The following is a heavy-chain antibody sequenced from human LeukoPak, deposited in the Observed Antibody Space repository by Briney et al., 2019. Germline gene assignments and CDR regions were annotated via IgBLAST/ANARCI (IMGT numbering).Heavy chain of an antibody. CDR2: IYHTGRT. V-gene: IGHV4-38-2*02. D-gene: IGHD4-23*01. J-gene: IGHJ4*02. Sequence: SETLSLTCIVSGYFISSGYYWGRIRQPPGKGLEWIGSIYHTGRTYYNASLRSRVTISVDTSKNQFSLKLSSVTAADTAVYYCARATVAQADYWGQGTLVTVSS. CDR1: GYFISSGYY. CDR3: ARATVAQADY.